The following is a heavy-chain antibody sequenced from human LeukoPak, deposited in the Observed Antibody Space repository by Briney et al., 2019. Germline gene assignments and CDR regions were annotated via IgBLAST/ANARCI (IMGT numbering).Heavy chain of an antibody. D-gene: IGHD2-2*02. CDR1: EFTFSSYT. V-gene: IGHV3-21*01. J-gene: IGHJ4*02. Sequence: GGTLRLSCAASEFTFSSYTMNWVRQAPGKGLEWVSSISSSSSYIYYADSMKGRFTISRDNAKNSLYLQMNSLRAEDTAVYFCARGIYTSSPRNPKNFFDYWGQGTLVTVS. CDR2: ISSSSSYI. CDR3: ARGIYTSSPRNPKNFFDY.